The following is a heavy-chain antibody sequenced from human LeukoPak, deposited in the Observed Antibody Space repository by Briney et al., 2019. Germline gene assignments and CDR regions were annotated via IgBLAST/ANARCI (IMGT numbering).Heavy chain of an antibody. CDR2: IIPIFGTA. Sequence: ASVKVSCKASGGTFSSYAISWVRQAPGQGLEWMGGIIPIFGTANYAQKFQGRVTITTDESTSTAYMELSSLRSEDTAVYYCARGYITYYDSSQLDYWGQGTLVTVSS. D-gene: IGHD3-22*01. J-gene: IGHJ4*02. V-gene: IGHV1-69*05. CDR1: GGTFSSYA. CDR3: ARGYITYYDSSQLDY.